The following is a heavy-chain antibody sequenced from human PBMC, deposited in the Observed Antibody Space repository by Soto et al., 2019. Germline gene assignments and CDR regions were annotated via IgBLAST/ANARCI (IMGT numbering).Heavy chain of an antibody. Sequence: ASVKVSCKASGYTFTSYYMHWVRQAPGQGLEWMGIINPSGGSTSYAQKFQGRVTMTRDTSTSTVYMELSSLRSEDTAVYYCARVGLWELLPLPYYSGMDVWGQGTTVTVSS. V-gene: IGHV1-46*01. CDR2: INPSGGST. CDR3: ARVGLWELLPLPYYSGMDV. CDR1: GYTFTSYY. J-gene: IGHJ6*02. D-gene: IGHD1-26*01.